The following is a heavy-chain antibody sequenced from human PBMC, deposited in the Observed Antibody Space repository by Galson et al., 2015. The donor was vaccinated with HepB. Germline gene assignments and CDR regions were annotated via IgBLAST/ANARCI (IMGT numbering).Heavy chain of an antibody. V-gene: IGHV3-72*01. Sequence: SLRLSCAASGFTFSDYYMEWVRQAPGKGLEWVGRSRNKANSYTTEYAASVKGRFTISRDDSENSLNLQMNSLKTEDTAVYYCARALRVGHTVGFDYWGQGILVTVSS. D-gene: IGHD3-10*01. CDR1: GFTFSDYY. J-gene: IGHJ4*02. CDR3: ARALRVGHTVGFDY. CDR2: SRNKANSYTT.